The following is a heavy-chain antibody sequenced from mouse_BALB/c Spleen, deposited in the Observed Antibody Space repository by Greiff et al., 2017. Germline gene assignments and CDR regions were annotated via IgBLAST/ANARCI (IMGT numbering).Heavy chain of an antibody. CDR1: GFNIKDTY. V-gene: IGHV14-3*02. Sequence: EVQRVESGAELVKPGASVKLSCTASGFNIKDTYMHWVKQRPEQGLEWIGRIDPANGNTKYDPKFQGKATITADTSSNTAYLQLSSLTSEDTAVYYCAGRAYYGNYAGAMDYWGQGTSVTVSS. CDR3: AGRAYYGNYAGAMDY. CDR2: IDPANGNT. J-gene: IGHJ4*01. D-gene: IGHD2-10*01.